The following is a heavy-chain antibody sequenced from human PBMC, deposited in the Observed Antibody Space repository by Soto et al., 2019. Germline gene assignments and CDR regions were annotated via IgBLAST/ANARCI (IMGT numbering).Heavy chain of an antibody. CDR2: IIPIFGTA. J-gene: IGHJ6*02. V-gene: IGHV1-69*13. Sequence: SVKVSCKASGGTFSSYAISWVRQAPGQGLEWMGGIIPIFGTANYAQKFQGRVTVTADGSTSTAYMELSSLRSEDTAVYYCARVVAAAGRYYYYGMDVWGQGTTVTVSS. D-gene: IGHD6-13*01. CDR1: GGTFSSYA. CDR3: ARVVAAAGRYYYYGMDV.